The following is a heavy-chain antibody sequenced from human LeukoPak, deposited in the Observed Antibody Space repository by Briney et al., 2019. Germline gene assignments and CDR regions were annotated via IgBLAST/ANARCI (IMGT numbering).Heavy chain of an antibody. Sequence: GGSLRLSCAASGFTFSSYGMHWVRQAPGKGLEWVAVISYDGSNKYYADSVKGRFTISRDNSKNTLYLQMNSLRAEDTAVYYCAKSRPVYSTTSIDYWGQGTLVTVSS. CDR3: AKSRPVYSTTSIDY. D-gene: IGHD6-13*01. CDR1: GFTFSSYG. J-gene: IGHJ4*02. CDR2: ISYDGSNK. V-gene: IGHV3-30*18.